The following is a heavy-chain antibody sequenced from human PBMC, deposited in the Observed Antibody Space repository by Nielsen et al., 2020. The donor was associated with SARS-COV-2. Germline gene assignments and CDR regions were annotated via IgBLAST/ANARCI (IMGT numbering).Heavy chain of an antibody. J-gene: IGHJ4*02. CDR2: INHSGST. CDR3: ARDSPPLGDY. Sequence: SETLSLTCIVSGGSISSYYWSWIRQPPGKGLEWIGEINHSGSTNYNPSLKSRVTISVDTSKNQFSLKLSSVTAADMAVYYCARDSPPLGDYWGQGTLVTVSS. V-gene: IGHV4-34*01. CDR1: GGSISSYY. D-gene: IGHD3-16*01.